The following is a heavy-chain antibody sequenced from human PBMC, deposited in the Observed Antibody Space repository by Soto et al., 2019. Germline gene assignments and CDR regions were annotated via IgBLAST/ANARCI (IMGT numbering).Heavy chain of an antibody. J-gene: IGHJ6*02. V-gene: IGHV1-18*01. CDR3: ARVLVPAATRYYYGMDV. CDR2: ISAYNGNT. CDR1: GYTFTSYG. D-gene: IGHD2-2*01. Sequence: ASVKVSCKASGYTFTSYGISWVRQAPGQGFEWMGWISAYNGNTNYAQKLQGRVTMTTDTSTSTAYMELRSLRSDDTAVYYCARVLVPAATRYYYGMDVWGQGTTVTVSS.